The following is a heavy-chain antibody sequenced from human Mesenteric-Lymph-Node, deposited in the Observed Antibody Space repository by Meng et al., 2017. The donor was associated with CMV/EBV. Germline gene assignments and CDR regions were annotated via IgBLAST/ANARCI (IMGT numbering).Heavy chain of an antibody. D-gene: IGHD2-2*01. CDR1: GNSFSSYW. CDR3: ARRYCSSSTCHHDY. V-gene: IGHV5-51*01. J-gene: IGHJ4*02. Sequence: KVSCKGSGNSFSSYWIAWVRQMPGKGLEWMGIIYPGDSDTRYSPSFQGQVTISADKSITTAYLQWSSLKASDTAMYYCARRYCSSSTCHHDYWGQGTLVTVSS. CDR2: IYPGDSDT.